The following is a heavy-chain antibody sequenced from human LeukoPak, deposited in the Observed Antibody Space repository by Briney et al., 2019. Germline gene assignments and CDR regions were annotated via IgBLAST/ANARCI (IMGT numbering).Heavy chain of an antibody. CDR1: GFTFSDYF. Sequence: GGALRVSCAACGFTFSDYFMTWMGQAPGRGGEGVAYISSSGSTIYYAGSVRGRFTISRDNAKNSLYLQMNSLRAEDTAVYYCARDLLWFGELLDPYWGQGTLVTVSS. J-gene: IGHJ4*02. CDR3: ARDLLWFGELLDPY. CDR2: ISSSGSTI. V-gene: IGHV3-11*01. D-gene: IGHD3-10*01.